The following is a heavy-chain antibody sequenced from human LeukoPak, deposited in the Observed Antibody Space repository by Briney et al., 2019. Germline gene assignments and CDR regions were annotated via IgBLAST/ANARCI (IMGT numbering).Heavy chain of an antibody. CDR3: ARSSYYDFWTAFDI. V-gene: IGHV3-23*01. CDR1: GFTFSSYG. D-gene: IGHD3-3*01. CDR2: ISGSGGST. J-gene: IGHJ3*02. Sequence: GGSLRLSCAASGFTFSSYGMSWVRQAPGKGLEWVSAISGSGGSTYYADSVKGRFTISRDNAKNSLYLQMNSLRAEDTAVYYCARSSYYDFWTAFDIWGQGTMVTVSS.